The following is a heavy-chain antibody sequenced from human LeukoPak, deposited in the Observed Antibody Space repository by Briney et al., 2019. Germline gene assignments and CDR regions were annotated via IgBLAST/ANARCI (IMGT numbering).Heavy chain of an antibody. J-gene: IGHJ4*02. Sequence: GGSLRLSCAASGFTFNTYHMHWVRQAPGKGLEWVALIKDDGVKTNYADSVRGRFTISRDKSRSTVYLQMNSLKPDDTAVYYCATQTITLVVVISPFDYWGQGALVTVSS. D-gene: IGHD3-22*01. CDR3: ATQTITLVVVISPFDY. CDR1: GFTFNTYH. V-gene: IGHV3-30*02. CDR2: IKDDGVKT.